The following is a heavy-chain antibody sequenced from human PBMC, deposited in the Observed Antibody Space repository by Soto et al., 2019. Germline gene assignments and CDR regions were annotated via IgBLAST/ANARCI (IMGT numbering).Heavy chain of an antibody. CDR1: GGSISTRSSY. V-gene: IGHV4-39*01. J-gene: IGHJ6*03. CDR3: SSSTTVTPYYHSYYMDV. Sequence: PSETLSLTCTVSGGSISTRSSYWGWIRQPPGQGLEWIGSIYYIGNTNYNPPLKSRVTISVDTSKNRFSLKLNSVTAADTAVYYCSSSTTVTPYYHSYYMDVWGKGTTVTVSS. CDR2: IYYIGNT. D-gene: IGHD4-17*01.